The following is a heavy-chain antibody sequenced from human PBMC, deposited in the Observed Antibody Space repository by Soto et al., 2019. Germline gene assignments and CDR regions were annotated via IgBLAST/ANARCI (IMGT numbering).Heavy chain of an antibody. V-gene: IGHV4-34*01. CDR1: GGSFSGYY. Sequence: SETLSLTCAVYGGSFSGYYWSWIRQPPGKGLEWIGEINHSGSTNYNPSLKSRVTISVDTSKNQFSLKLSSVTAADTAVYYCARVGYMDVWGQGTTVTVSS. CDR2: INHSGST. CDR3: ARVGYMDV. J-gene: IGHJ6*03. D-gene: IGHD3-3*01.